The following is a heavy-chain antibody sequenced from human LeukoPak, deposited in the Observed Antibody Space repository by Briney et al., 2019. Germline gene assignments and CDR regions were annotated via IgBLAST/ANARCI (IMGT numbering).Heavy chain of an antibody. CDR1: GYTFTSYD. CDR3: ARDYGDFRNWFDP. Sequence: ASVKVSCKASGYTFTSYDINWVRQATGQGLEWMGWMNPNSGNTGYAQKFQGRVTMTRNTSISTACMELSSLRSEDTAVYYCARDYGDFRNWFDPWGQGTLVTVSS. CDR2: MNPNSGNT. J-gene: IGHJ5*02. V-gene: IGHV1-8*01. D-gene: IGHD4-17*01.